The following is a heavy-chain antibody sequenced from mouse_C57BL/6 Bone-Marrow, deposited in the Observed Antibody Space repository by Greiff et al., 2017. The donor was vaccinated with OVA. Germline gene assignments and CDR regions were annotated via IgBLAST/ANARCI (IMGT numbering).Heavy chain of an antibody. V-gene: IGHV5-12*01. CDR2: ISNGGGST. CDR3: ARRLYAMDY. Sequence: EVMLVESGGGLVQPGGSLKLSCAASGFTFSDYYMYWVRQTPEKRLEWVAYISNGGGSTYYPDTVKGRVTISRDNAKNTLYLQMSRLKSEDTAMYYCARRLYAMDYWGQGTSVTVSS. J-gene: IGHJ4*01. CDR1: GFTFSDYY.